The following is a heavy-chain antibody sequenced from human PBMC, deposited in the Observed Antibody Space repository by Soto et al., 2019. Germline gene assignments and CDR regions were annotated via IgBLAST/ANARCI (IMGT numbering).Heavy chain of an antibody. V-gene: IGHV3-30-3*01. Sequence: QVQLVESGGGVVQPGRSLRLSCAASGFTFSSYAMQWVRQAPGKGLEWVAVISYDGSNKYYADSVKGRFTISRDNSKNTLYLQMNSLRAEDTAVYYCARDPSKMVYAIYHFDYWGQGTLVTVSS. CDR1: GFTFSSYA. CDR3: ARDPSKMVYAIYHFDY. D-gene: IGHD2-8*01. J-gene: IGHJ4*02. CDR2: ISYDGSNK.